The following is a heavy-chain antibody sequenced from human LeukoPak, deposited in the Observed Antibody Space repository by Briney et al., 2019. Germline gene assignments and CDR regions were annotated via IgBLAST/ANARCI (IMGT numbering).Heavy chain of an antibody. V-gene: IGHV3-7*04. D-gene: IGHD4-17*01. CDR3: ARDKYGAYFDS. CDR1: GFTFSSYW. J-gene: IGHJ4*02. CDR2: IKPDGSEK. Sequence: GGSLRLSCAASGFTFSSYWMDWVRQAPGKGLEWVANIKPDGSEKYYVDSVKGRFTISRDNVKNSLYLQMNSLRVEDTAVYYCARDKYGAYFDSWGQGTLVTVSS.